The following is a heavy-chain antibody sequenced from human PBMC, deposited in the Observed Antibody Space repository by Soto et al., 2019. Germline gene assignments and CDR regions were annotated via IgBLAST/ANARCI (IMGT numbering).Heavy chain of an antibody. CDR3: ARLSSGFYYYYGMDV. CDR1: GYSFTSYW. J-gene: IGHJ6*02. V-gene: IGHV5-10-1*01. CDR2: IDPSDSYT. D-gene: IGHD6-6*01. Sequence: GESLKISCKGSGYSFTSYWISWVRQMPGKGLEWMGRIDPSDSYTNYSPSFQGHVTISADKSISTAYLQWSSLKASDTAMYYCARLSSGFYYYYGMDVWGQGTTVTVSS.